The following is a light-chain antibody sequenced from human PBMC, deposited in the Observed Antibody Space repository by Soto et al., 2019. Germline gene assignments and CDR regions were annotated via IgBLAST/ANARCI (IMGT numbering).Light chain of an antibody. CDR2: ANS. CDR3: QSYDSSLSGSV. V-gene: IGLV1-40*01. Sequence: QSVLTQPPSVSGAPGQRVTISCTGTSSNIGAGYDVHWYQQLPGPAPKLLIFANSNRPSGVPDRFSGSKSGTSASLAITGLQAEDEADYYCQSYDSSLSGSVFGGGTKLTVL. J-gene: IGLJ2*01. CDR1: SSNIGAGYD.